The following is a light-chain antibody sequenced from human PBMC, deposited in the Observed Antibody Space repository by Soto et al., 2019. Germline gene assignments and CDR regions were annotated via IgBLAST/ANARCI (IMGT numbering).Light chain of an antibody. CDR3: QSYDSSLGLCV. V-gene: IGLV1-40*01. CDR1: SSNIGAGYD. CDR2: GNS. Sequence: QSVLTQPPSVSGAPGQRVTISCTGSSSNIGAGYDVHWYQQLPGTAPKLLIYGNSNRPSGVPDRFSGSKSGTSASLAITGLQAEDEADYYCQSYDSSLGLCVFGTGTKLTVL. J-gene: IGLJ1*01.